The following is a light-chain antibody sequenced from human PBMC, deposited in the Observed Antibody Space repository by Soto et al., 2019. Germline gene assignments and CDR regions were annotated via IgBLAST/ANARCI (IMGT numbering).Light chain of an antibody. CDR1: SGSIASNY. V-gene: IGLV6-57*04. CDR2: EDN. CDR3: QSYDSRKSGV. Sequence: NFLLTQPHSVSESPGKTVTISCTRSSGSIASNYVQWYQQRPGSAPTTVIYEDNQRPSGVPDRFSGSIDSSSNSASLTISRLKTEDEADYYCQSYDSRKSGVFGGGTKLTVL. J-gene: IGLJ2*01.